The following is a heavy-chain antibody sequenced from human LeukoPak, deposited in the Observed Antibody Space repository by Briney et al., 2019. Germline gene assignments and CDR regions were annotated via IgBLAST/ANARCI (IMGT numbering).Heavy chain of an antibody. CDR1: GGSISSGGYY. D-gene: IGHD6-13*01. CDR3: ARGGVAAAVIFDY. Sequence: SETLSLTCTVSGGSISSGGYYWSWIRQHPGKGLEWVGYIYYGGSTYYNPSLKSRVTISVDTSKNQFSLKLSSVTAADTAVYYCARGGVAAAVIFDYWGQGTLVTVSS. V-gene: IGHV4-31*03. J-gene: IGHJ4*02. CDR2: IYYGGST.